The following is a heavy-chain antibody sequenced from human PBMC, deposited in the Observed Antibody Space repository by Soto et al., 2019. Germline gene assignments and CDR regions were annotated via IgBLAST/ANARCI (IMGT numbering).Heavy chain of an antibody. CDR1: GYTFTGYY. Sequence: QVQLVQSGAEVKKPGASVKVSCKASGYTFTGYYMHWVRQAPGQGLEWMGWINPDSGGTNYAQNFQGWVTMTRDTSITTAYMEMSRLRSDDTAVYYGATERGKAIFGPLDYWGQGTLVTVSS. CDR3: ATERGKAIFGPLDY. J-gene: IGHJ4*02. D-gene: IGHD3-3*01. V-gene: IGHV1-2*04. CDR2: INPDSGGT.